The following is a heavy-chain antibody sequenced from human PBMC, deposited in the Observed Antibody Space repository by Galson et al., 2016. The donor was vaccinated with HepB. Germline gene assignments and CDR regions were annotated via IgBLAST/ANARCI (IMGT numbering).Heavy chain of an antibody. D-gene: IGHD6-6*01. CDR2: VSHSSTYV. CDR3: ARSLGWYFDV. V-gene: IGHV3-21*01. Sequence: SLRLSCAASGFTFDNYTMNWLRQAPGKGLEWVSSVSHSSTYVYYADSVEGRFTISRDNAKNSLYLVMNSLRVEDTAVFYCARSLGWYFDVWGRGTLVTVSS. J-gene: IGHJ2*01. CDR1: GFTFDNYT.